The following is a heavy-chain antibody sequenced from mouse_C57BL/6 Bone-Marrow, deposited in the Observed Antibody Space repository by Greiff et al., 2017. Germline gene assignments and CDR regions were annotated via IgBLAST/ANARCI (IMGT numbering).Heavy chain of an antibody. D-gene: IGHD1-1*01. CDR2: IDPANGNT. Sequence: VQLKESVAELVRPGASVKLSCTASGFNIKNTYMHWVKQRPEPGLEWIGRIDPANGNTTYAPKFQGKATITADTSSNTAYLQLSSLTSDDTAIYYCAEPIYYYGSSYTWFAYWGQGTLVTVSA. V-gene: IGHV14-3*01. CDR3: AEPIYYYGSSYTWFAY. CDR1: GFNIKNTY. J-gene: IGHJ3*01.